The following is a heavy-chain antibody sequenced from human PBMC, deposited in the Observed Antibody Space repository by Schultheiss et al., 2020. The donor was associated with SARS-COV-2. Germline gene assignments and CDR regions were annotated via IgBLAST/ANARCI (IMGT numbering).Heavy chain of an antibody. J-gene: IGHJ4*02. V-gene: IGHV4-34*01. CDR1: GGSISSYY. CDR2: INHSGST. D-gene: IGHD1-14*01. CDR3: AREPASDFDY. Sequence: SQTLSLTCTVSGGSISSYYWSWIRQPPGKGLEWIGEINHSGSTNYNPSLKSRVTISVDTSKNQFSLKLSSVTAADTAVYYCAREPASDFDYWGQGTLVTVSS.